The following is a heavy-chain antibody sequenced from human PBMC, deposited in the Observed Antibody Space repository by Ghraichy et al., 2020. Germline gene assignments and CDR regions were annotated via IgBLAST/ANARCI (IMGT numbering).Heavy chain of an antibody. J-gene: IGHJ6*03. CDR3: ARAVIETGRYCSSTSCYKDYYYYMDV. CDR2: IIPIFGTA. D-gene: IGHD2-2*02. Sequence: SVKVSCKASGGTFSSYAISWVRQAPGQGLEWMGGIIPIFGTANYAQKFQGRVTITADESTSTAYMELSSLRSEDTAVYYCARAVIETGRYCSSTSCYKDYYYYMDVWGKGTTVTVSS. CDR1: GGTFSSYA. V-gene: IGHV1-69*13.